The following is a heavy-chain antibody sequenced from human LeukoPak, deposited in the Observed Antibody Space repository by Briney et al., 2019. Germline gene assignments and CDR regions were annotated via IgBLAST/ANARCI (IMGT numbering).Heavy chain of an antibody. V-gene: IGHV3-7*03. D-gene: IGHD6-13*01. CDR1: GFTFSSYY. CDR3: AKVPLIAAPKHFDY. J-gene: IGHJ4*02. CDR2: IKVDGSEK. Sequence: PGGSLRLSCAASGFTFSSYYMTWVRQAPGKGLEWVATIKVDGSEKHYVDSVKGRFTISRDNSKNTLYLQMNRLRAEDTAVYYCAKVPLIAAPKHFDYWGQGTLVTVSS.